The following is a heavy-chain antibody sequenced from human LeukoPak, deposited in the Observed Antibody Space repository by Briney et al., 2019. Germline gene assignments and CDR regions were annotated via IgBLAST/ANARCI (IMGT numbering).Heavy chain of an antibody. V-gene: IGHV1-18*01. CDR1: GYTFTSYG. Sequence: GASVKVSCKASGYTFTSYGISWVRQAPGQGLEWMGWISAYNGNTNYAQKLQGRVTMTTDTSTSTAYMELRSLRSDDTAVYYCARDLGGNYYDSSGYNPWGYWGQGTLVTVSS. CDR2: ISAYNGNT. CDR3: ARDLGGNYYDSSGYNPWGY. D-gene: IGHD3-22*01. J-gene: IGHJ4*02.